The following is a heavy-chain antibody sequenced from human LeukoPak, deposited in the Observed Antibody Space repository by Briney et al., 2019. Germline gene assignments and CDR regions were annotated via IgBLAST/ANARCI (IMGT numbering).Heavy chain of an antibody. CDR2: ISSSSSTI. V-gene: IGHV3-48*01. CDR1: GFTFSIYS. J-gene: IGHJ4*02. Sequence: GVSLRLSCAASGFTFSIYSMNWVRQAPGKGLEWVSYISSSSSTIYYADSVKGRFTISRDNAKNSLYLQMNSLRAEDTAVYYCAKVQNYDFWSGPPNYWGQGTLVTVSS. D-gene: IGHD3-3*01. CDR3: AKVQNYDFWSGPPNY.